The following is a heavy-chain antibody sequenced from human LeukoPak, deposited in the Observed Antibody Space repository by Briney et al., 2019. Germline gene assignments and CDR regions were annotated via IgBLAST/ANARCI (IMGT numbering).Heavy chain of an antibody. D-gene: IGHD2-21*01. J-gene: IGHJ4*02. CDR1: GFIFSSYA. CDR2: IKPDGSEK. CDR3: ARRVAVIAIGYHFDY. V-gene: IGHV3-7*01. Sequence: GSLRLSCAASGFIFSSYAMHWVRQAPGKGLEWVANIKPDGSEKYHVDSLRGRFTISRDNRKNSLYLQMNSLGAEDTAVYYCARRVAVIAIGYHFDYWGQGTLVTVSS.